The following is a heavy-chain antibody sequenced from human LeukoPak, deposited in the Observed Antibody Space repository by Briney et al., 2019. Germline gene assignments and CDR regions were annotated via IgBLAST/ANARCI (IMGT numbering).Heavy chain of an antibody. V-gene: IGHV4-30-4*08. Sequence: SGTLSLTCTVSRGSISSGAYYWSWIRHPPGKGLECIGYIYYSGRPFYNTSLKSRVTISVDKSKNQLFLTLNSATAGATALSYGARGNNPYYFDYWGQGTLVTVSS. J-gene: IGHJ4*02. CDR1: RGSISSGAYY. CDR3: ARGNNPYYFDY. D-gene: IGHD2/OR15-2a*01. CDR2: IYYSGRP.